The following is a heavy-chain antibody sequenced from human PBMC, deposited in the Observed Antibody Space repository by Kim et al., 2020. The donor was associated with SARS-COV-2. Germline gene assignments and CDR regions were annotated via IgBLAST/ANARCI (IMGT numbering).Heavy chain of an antibody. CDR1: GFTFSSYG. V-gene: IGHV3-33*06. CDR3: AKDWSTYYYGSGSFSYYYYYGMDV. Sequence: GGSLRLSCAASGFTFSSYGMHWVRQAPGKGLEWVAVIWYDGSNKYYADSVKGRFTISRDNSKNTLYLQMNSLRAEDTAVYYCAKDWSTYYYGSGSFSYYYYYGMDVWGQGTTVTVSS. J-gene: IGHJ6*02. CDR2: IWYDGSNK. D-gene: IGHD3-10*01.